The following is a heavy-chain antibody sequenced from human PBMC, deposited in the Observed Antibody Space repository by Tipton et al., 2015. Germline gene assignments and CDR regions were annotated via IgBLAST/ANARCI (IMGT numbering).Heavy chain of an antibody. V-gene: IGHV4-61*01. J-gene: IGHJ4*02. Sequence: TLSLTCTVSGGSVNNDRHYWSWIRQPPGKGLEWTGYIFFSGTTNYNPSLKSRVTISADTSKNQFSLKLTSVTAADTAVYYCARGTHLNGWDYWGQGTLVTVSS. CDR1: GGSVNNDRHY. CDR2: IFFSGTT. D-gene: IGHD6-19*01. CDR3: ARGTHLNGWDY.